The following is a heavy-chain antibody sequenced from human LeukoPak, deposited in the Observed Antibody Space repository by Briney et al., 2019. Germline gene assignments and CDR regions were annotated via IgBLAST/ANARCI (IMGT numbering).Heavy chain of an antibody. D-gene: IGHD2-21*01. V-gene: IGHV3-23*01. CDR2: ISGSGGST. CDR3: ARALFGWFDP. CDR1: GFTFSSYA. J-gene: IGHJ5*02. Sequence: TGGSLRLSCAASGFTFSSYAMSWVRQAPGKGLEWVSVISGSGGSTYYADSVKGRFTISRDNSKNTLYLQMNSLRAEDTAVYYCARALFGWFDPWGQGTLVTVSS.